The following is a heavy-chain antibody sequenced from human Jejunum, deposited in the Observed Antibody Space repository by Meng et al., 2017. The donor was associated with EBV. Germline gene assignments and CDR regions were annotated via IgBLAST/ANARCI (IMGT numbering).Heavy chain of an antibody. J-gene: IGHJ4*02. CDR1: GGSISTDNW. CDR3: ARDRGVEDY. CDR2: IHHSGST. D-gene: IGHD5-24*01. V-gene: IGHV4-4*02. Sequence: QGQPPEAGPGSVKPSRTLSLTCAVSGGSISTDNWWSWVRQPPGKGLEYIGEIHHSGSTKYNPSLKSRVTISVDKSNNHFSLKLSSVTAADTAVYYCARDRGVEDYWGQGTLVTVSS.